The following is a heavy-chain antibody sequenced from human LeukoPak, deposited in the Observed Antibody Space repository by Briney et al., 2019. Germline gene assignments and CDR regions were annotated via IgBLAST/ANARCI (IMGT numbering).Heavy chain of an antibody. CDR1: GFTFSSYE. CDR2: ISSSGSTI. CDR3: ARDGSSGWIPFDY. D-gene: IGHD6-19*01. V-gene: IGHV3-48*03. Sequence: PGGSLRLSCAASGFTFSSYEMNWVRQAPGKGLEWVSYISSSGSTIYYADSVKGRFTISRDNAKNSLYLQMNSLRAEDTAVYYCARDGSSGWIPFDYWGQGTLVTVSS. J-gene: IGHJ4*02.